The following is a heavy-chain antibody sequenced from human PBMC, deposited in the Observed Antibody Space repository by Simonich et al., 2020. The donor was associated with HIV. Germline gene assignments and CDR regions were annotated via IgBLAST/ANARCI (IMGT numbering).Heavy chain of an antibody. CDR2: INHSGST. Sequence: QVQLQQWGAGLLKPSETLSLTCAVYGGSFSGYYWSWIRQPPAKGLECIGEINHSGSTNYNPSLKSRVTISVDTSKNQFSLKLSSVTAADTAVYYCARLTAGGLGEYFQHWGQGTLVTVSS. D-gene: IGHD6-13*01. CDR3: ARLTAGGLGEYFQH. CDR1: GGSFSGYY. V-gene: IGHV4-34*01. J-gene: IGHJ1*01.